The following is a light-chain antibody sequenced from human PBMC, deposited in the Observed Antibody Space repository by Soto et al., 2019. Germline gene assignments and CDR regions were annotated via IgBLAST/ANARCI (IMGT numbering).Light chain of an antibody. V-gene: IGLV2-8*01. CDR3: TSYAGGNNV. Sequence: QSALTQPPSASGSPGQSVTISCTGTSSDVGGYNYVSWYQQYPGKVPTLMIYEVNTRPSGVPDRFSGSKSGHTASLTVSGLQAEDEADYYCTSYAGGNNVFGTGTKLTVL. CDR2: EVN. CDR1: SSDVGGYNY. J-gene: IGLJ1*01.